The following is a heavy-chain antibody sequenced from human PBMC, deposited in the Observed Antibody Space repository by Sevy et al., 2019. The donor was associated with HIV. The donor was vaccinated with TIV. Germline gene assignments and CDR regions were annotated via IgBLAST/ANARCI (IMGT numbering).Heavy chain of an antibody. CDR1: GYTLTEFS. CDR2: FDPGDGDAET. Sequence: ASVKVSCKVSGYTLTEFSSHWVRQAPGKGLEWMGGFDPGDGDAETPYVQKFRDRLTMTADTSTDTVYMELSSLRSEDTAVYYCATDTTGYHSTLDYWGQGTLVTVSS. CDR3: ATDTTGYHSTLDY. V-gene: IGHV1-24*01. J-gene: IGHJ4*02. D-gene: IGHD3-9*01.